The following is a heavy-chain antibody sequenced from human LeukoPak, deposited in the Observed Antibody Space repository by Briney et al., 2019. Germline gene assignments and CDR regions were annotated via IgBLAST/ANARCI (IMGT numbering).Heavy chain of an antibody. J-gene: IGHJ4*02. CDR3: AKDLGFLVGATWGFDY. Sequence: GRSLRLSCAASGFTFNSYGMHWVRQVPGKGLEWVAIISYDGTNKYYADSVKGRFTISRDNSKNTLYLQMNSLRAEDTAVYYCAKDLGFLVGATWGFDYWGRGTLVTVSS. D-gene: IGHD1-26*01. CDR2: ISYDGTNK. CDR1: GFTFNSYG. V-gene: IGHV3-30*18.